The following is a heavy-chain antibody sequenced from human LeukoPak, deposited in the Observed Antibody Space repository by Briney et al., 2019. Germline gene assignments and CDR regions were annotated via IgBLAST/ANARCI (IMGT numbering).Heavy chain of an antibody. CDR3: ARGDAWGAFDI. J-gene: IGHJ3*02. CDR2: INHSGST. Sequence: PSETLSLTCAVYGGSFTGYYWSWIRQPPGKGLEWIGEINHSGSTNYNPSLKSRVTISIDTSKNHFSLKLSSVTAADTAVYYCARGDAWGAFDIWGQGTMVTVSS. CDR1: GGSFTGYY. D-gene: IGHD3-16*01. V-gene: IGHV4-34*01.